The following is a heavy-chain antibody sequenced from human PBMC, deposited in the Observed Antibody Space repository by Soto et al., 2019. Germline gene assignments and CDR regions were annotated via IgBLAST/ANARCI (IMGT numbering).Heavy chain of an antibody. D-gene: IGHD3-22*01. Sequence: SETLSLTCTVSGCSISSYYWSWIRQPPGKGLEWIGYIYYSGSTNYNPSLKSRVTISVDTSKNQFSLKLSSVTAADTAVYYCASVGVVADWGQGTLVTVSS. CDR3: ASVGVVAD. V-gene: IGHV4-59*01. CDR2: IYYSGST. J-gene: IGHJ4*02. CDR1: GCSISSYY.